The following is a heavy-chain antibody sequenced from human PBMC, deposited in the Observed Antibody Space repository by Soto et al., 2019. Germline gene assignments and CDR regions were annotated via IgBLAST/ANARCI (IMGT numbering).Heavy chain of an antibody. D-gene: IGHD5-12*01. Sequence: SETLSLTCTVSGGSISSSSYYWGWIRQPPGKGLEWIGSIYYSGSTNYNPSLKSRVTISVDTSKNQFSLKLTSVTAADTAVYYCERGVATIGPWGQGTLVTVSS. CDR3: ERGVATIGP. J-gene: IGHJ5*02. CDR2: IYYSGST. CDR1: GGSISSSSYY. V-gene: IGHV4-39*07.